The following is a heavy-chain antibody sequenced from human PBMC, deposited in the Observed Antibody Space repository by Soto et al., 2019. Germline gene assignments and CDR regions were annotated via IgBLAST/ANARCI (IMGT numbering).Heavy chain of an antibody. CDR1: GGSISSSSYY. Sequence: QLQLQESGPGLVKPSETLSLTCSVSGGSISSSSYYWGWIRQPPGKGLEWIGSIYYSGSTFYNPSLRSRVTISVDTSKNQFSLKLSSVTAADTAVYYCARHCSGGSCYSGGDYWGQGTLVTVSS. D-gene: IGHD2-15*01. J-gene: IGHJ4*02. CDR2: IYYSGST. CDR3: ARHCSGGSCYSGGDY. V-gene: IGHV4-39*01.